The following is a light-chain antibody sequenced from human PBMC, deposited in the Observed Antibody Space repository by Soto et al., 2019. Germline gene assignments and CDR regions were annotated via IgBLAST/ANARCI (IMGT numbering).Light chain of an antibody. V-gene: IGKV3-15*01. CDR1: QSVSNN. Sequence: EIVMTQSPATLSVSQGETATLSCRASQSVSNNVAWYQQKPGQAPRLLILGASTRATGIPARFSGSGSGTEFTLSISSLQSEDFAVYYCKQYKEWPPFTFGQGTKVDIK. CDR3: KQYKEWPPFT. CDR2: GAS. J-gene: IGKJ1*01.